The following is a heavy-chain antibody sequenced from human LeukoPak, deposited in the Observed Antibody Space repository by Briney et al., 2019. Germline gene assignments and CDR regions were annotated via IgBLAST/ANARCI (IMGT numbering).Heavy chain of an antibody. CDR1: GFTFSSYW. V-gene: IGHV3-7*01. CDR2: IKQDGSDR. Sequence: GGSLRLSCAASGFTFSSYWMSWVRQAPGKGLEWVANIKQDGSDRYYVDSVKGRFTISRDNAKNSLYLQMNSLRDEDTAVYYCARDRSHLDYWGQGTLVTVSS. J-gene: IGHJ4*02. CDR3: ARDRSHLDY.